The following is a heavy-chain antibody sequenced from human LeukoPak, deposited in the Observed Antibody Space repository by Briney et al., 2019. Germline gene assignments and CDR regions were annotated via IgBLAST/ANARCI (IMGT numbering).Heavy chain of an antibody. D-gene: IGHD3-3*01. CDR3: ARGVEYDFWSGYHSYYFDY. Sequence: SSETLSLTCTVSGGSISSYYWSWLRQPPGKGLEWIGYIYYSGSTNYNPSLKSRVTISVDTSKNQFSLKLSSVTAADTAVYYCARGVEYDFWSGYHSYYFDYWGQGTLVTVSS. CDR1: GGSISSYY. V-gene: IGHV4-59*01. J-gene: IGHJ4*02. CDR2: IYYSGST.